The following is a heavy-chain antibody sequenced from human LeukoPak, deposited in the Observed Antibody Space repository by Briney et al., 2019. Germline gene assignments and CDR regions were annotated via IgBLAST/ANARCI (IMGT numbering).Heavy chain of an antibody. Sequence: SVKVSCKASGATFSSYAISWVRQAPGQRLEWMGGIIPIFGTANYAQKFQGRVTITADESTSTAYMELSSLRSEDTAVYYCARPRYCSGGSCYNWFDPWGQGTLVTVSS. CDR1: GATFSSYA. D-gene: IGHD2-15*01. CDR3: ARPRYCSGGSCYNWFDP. CDR2: IIPIFGTA. J-gene: IGHJ5*02. V-gene: IGHV1-69*01.